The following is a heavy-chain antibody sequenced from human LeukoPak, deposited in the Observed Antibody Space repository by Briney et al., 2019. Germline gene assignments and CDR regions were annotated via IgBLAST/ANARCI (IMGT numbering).Heavy chain of an antibody. CDR2: IYYSGST. D-gene: IGHD2-2*01. V-gene: IGHV4-30-4*08. Sequence: PSETLSLTCTVSGGSISSGDYYWSWIGQPPGKGLAWIGYIYYSGSTYYNPSLKSRVTISVDTSKNQFSLKLSSVTAADTAVYYCARDHCSSTICYEGGFDYWGQGTLVTVSS. CDR3: ARDHCSSTICYEGGFDY. CDR1: GGSISSGDYY. J-gene: IGHJ4*02.